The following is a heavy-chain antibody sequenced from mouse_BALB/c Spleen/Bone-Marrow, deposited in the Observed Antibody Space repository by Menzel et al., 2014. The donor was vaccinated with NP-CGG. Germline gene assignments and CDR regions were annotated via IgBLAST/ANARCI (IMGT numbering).Heavy chain of an antibody. Sequence: EVQLVESGGGLVKPGGSLKLSCAVSGFTISSYGMSWGCQTPEKRLEWVATISGGGSYTYYPDSVKGRFTISRDNAKNNLYLQMSSLRSEDSALYYCATITAVAYWGQGTLVTVSA. J-gene: IGHJ3*01. V-gene: IGHV5-9-2*01. D-gene: IGHD1-1*01. CDR2: ISGGGSYT. CDR1: GFTISSYG. CDR3: ATITAVAY.